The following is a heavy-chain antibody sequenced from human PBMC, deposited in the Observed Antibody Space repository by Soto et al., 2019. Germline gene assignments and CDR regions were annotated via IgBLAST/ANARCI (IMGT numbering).Heavy chain of an antibody. D-gene: IGHD3-10*01. CDR1: GFTFSSYA. CDR2: ISYDGSNK. CDR3: ARDRVYYGSGKACWFDP. V-gene: IGHV3-30-3*01. J-gene: IGHJ5*02. Sequence: QVQLVESGGGVVQPGRSLRLSCAASGFTFSSYAMHWVRQAPGKGLAWVAVISYDGSNKYYADSVKGRFTISRDNSKNTLYLQMNSLRAEDTAVYYCARDRVYYGSGKACWFDPWGQGTLVTVSS.